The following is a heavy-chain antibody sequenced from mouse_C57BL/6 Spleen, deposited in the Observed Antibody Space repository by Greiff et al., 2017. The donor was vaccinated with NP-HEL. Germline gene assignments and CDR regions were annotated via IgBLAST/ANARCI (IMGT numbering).Heavy chain of an antibody. CDR1: GFTFSDYY. Sequence: EVKLVESEGGLVQPGSSMKLSCTASGFTFSDYYMAWVRQVPEKGLEWVANINYDGSCTYYLDSLKSRFIISRDNAKNILYLQMSSLKSEDTATYYCARDRDGYFPYFDYWGQGTTLTVSS. V-gene: IGHV5-16*01. CDR3: ARDRDGYFPYFDY. D-gene: IGHD2-3*01. J-gene: IGHJ2*01. CDR2: INYDGSCT.